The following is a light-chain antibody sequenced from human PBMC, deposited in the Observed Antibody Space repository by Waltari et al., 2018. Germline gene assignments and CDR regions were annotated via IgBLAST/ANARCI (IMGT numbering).Light chain of an antibody. Sequence: QSVLPQPPSVSGAPGQRVTISCTGSSPHIGAGYDVQWYQQLPGTAPKPVIYGNSNRPSGVPDRFSGSKSGTSASLAITGLQAEDEADYYCQSYDSSLSGSLFGGGTKLTVL. V-gene: IGLV1-40*01. CDR1: SPHIGAGYD. J-gene: IGLJ2*01. CDR2: GNS. CDR3: QSYDSSLSGSL.